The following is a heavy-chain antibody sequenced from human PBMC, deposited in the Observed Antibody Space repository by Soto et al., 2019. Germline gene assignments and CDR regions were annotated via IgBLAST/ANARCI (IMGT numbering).Heavy chain of an antibody. J-gene: IGHJ3*02. Sequence: SVKVSCKASGGTFSSYAISWVRQAPGQGLEWMGGIIPIFGTANYAQKFQGRVTITADEPTSTAYMELSSLRSEDTAVYYCAREESYSGYYPHDAFDIWGQGTMVTVSS. CDR3: AREESYSGYYPHDAFDI. CDR1: GGTFSSYA. D-gene: IGHD3-22*01. CDR2: IIPIFGTA. V-gene: IGHV1-69*13.